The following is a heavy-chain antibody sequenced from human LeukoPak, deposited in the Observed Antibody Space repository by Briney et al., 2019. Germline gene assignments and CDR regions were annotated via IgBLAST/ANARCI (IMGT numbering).Heavy chain of an antibody. D-gene: IGHD6-6*01. Sequence: ASVKVSCKASGYTFTGYYMHWVRQAPGQGLEWMGWINPNSGGTNYAQKFQGRVTMTRDTSISTAYMELSRLRSDDTAVYYCARVEYSSSYVGYWGQGTLVTVSS. V-gene: IGHV1-2*02. J-gene: IGHJ4*02. CDR3: ARVEYSSSYVGY. CDR1: GYTFTGYY. CDR2: INPNSGGT.